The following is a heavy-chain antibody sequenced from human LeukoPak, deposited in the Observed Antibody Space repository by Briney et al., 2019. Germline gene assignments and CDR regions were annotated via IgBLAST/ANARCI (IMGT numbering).Heavy chain of an antibody. V-gene: IGHV4-4*07. D-gene: IGHD3-10*01. Sequence: SETLSLTCTVSGGSISSYYWSWIRQPAGKGLEWIGRIYTSGSTNYNPSLKSRVTISVDTSKNQFSLKLSSVTAADTAVYYCATIIRGVTYQKIDYWGQGTLVTVSS. J-gene: IGHJ4*02. CDR1: GGSISSYY. CDR2: IYTSGST. CDR3: ATIIRGVTYQKIDY.